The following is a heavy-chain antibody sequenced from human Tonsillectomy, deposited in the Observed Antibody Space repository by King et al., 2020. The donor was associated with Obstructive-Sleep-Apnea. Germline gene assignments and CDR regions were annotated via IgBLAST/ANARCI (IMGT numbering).Heavy chain of an antibody. D-gene: IGHD4-17*01. Sequence: VQLVESGGGLVKPGGSVRLSCAASGFTFSGYSMNWVRQAPGKGLEWGSSISSSISHIFYAGSLKGRFTISRDNAKRSMYLQMKSLRAEDTAVYYCARNNVYGDSGYYFGMDVWGQGTTVTVSS. CDR1: GFTFSGYS. CDR2: ISSSISHI. J-gene: IGHJ6*02. V-gene: IGHV3-21*01. CDR3: ARNNVYGDSGYYFGMDV.